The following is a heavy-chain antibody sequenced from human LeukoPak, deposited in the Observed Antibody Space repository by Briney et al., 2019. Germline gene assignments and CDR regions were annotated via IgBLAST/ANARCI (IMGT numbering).Heavy chain of an antibody. CDR3: ARADYGDYDHY. V-gene: IGHV1-46*01. D-gene: IGHD4-17*01. Sequence: GASVKVSCKASGYTFTSYYMHWVRQAPGQGLEWMGIINPSGGSTSYAQKFQGRVTMTRNTSISTAYMELSSLRSEDTAVYYCARADYGDYDHYWGQGTLVTVSS. J-gene: IGHJ4*02. CDR2: INPSGGST. CDR1: GYTFTSYY.